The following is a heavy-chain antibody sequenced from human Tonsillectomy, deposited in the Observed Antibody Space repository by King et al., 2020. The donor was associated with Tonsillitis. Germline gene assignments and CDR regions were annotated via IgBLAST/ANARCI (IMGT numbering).Heavy chain of an antibody. D-gene: IGHD2-21*02. V-gene: IGHV3-53*04. CDR1: GLTVSSNY. Sequence: DVQLVESGGGLVQPGGSLRLSCAASGLTVSSNYMSWVRQAPGKGLEWVSVSDSGGTTYYADSVKGRFTISRHNSKNTLYLEMNSLRADDTAVYYCARGWAYCGGDCYSEWGQGTLVTVSS. CDR3: ARGWAYCGGDCYSE. J-gene: IGHJ4*02. CDR2: SDSGGTT.